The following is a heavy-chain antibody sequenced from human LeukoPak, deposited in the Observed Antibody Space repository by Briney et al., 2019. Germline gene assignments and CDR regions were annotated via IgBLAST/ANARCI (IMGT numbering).Heavy chain of an antibody. Sequence: SGTLSLTCAVSGVSISSSNWWSWVRQPPGKGLEWIGEIYHGGSTNYNASLKSRVTILVDKSKNQFSLKLTSVTAADTAVYYCVRDHSYGDDRQPVFDYWGQGTLVTVSS. CDR1: GVSISSSNW. CDR2: IYHGGST. CDR3: VRDHSYGDDRQPVFDY. D-gene: IGHD4-17*01. V-gene: IGHV4-4*02. J-gene: IGHJ4*02.